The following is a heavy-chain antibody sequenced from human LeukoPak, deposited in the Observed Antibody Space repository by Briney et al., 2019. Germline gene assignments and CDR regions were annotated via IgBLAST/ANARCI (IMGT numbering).Heavy chain of an antibody. CDR1: GGSFSGYY. V-gene: IGHV4-34*01. J-gene: IGHJ4*02. CDR2: INHSGST. CDR3: ARVRREYSSSHHLFDY. D-gene: IGHD6-6*01. Sequence: SETLSLTCAGYGGSFSGYYWSWIRQPPGKGLEWIVEINHSGSTNYNPSPKSRVTISVDTSKNQSSLKLSSVTAADTAVYYCARVRREYSSSHHLFDYWGQGTLVTVSS.